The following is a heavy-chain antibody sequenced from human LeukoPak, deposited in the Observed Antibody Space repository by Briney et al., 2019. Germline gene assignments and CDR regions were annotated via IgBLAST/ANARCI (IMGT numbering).Heavy chain of an antibody. CDR1: GFTVSSNY. Sequence: GGSLRLSCAASGFTVSSNYMSWVRQAPGKGLEWVSVIYDGGSTYYADSVKGRFTMSRDNSKNTLYLQMNSLRAEDTAVYYCARGDRQPSLLDVWGRGTTVSVSS. J-gene: IGHJ6*04. D-gene: IGHD5-18*01. CDR2: IYDGGST. CDR3: ARGDRQPSLLDV. V-gene: IGHV3-66*02.